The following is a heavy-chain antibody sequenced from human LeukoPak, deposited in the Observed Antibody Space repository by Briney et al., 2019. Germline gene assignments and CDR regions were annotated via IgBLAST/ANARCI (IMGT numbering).Heavy chain of an antibody. J-gene: IGHJ6*02. CDR2: ISAYNGNT. Sequence: GASVKVSCKASGYTFTSYGINWVRQAPGQGLEWMGWISAYNGNTNYAQKLQGRVTMTTDTSTSTAYMELRSLRSDDTAVYYCARDRIAVAAPLPYYYYYGMDVWGQGTTVTVSS. V-gene: IGHV1-18*01. CDR3: ARDRIAVAAPLPYYYYYGMDV. D-gene: IGHD6-19*01. CDR1: GYTFTSYG.